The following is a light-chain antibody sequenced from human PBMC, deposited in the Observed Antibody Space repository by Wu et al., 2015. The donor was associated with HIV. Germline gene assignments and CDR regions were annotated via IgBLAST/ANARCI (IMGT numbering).Light chain of an antibody. CDR2: AAS. CDR1: QNINNF. V-gene: IGKV1-39*01. CDR3: QESSSIPPA. Sequence: DIQMTQSPSSLSASIGDRVTITCRASQNINNFLNWYQQKPGKAPELLISAASNLQSGAPSRSSGSGSGTDFTLTISSLQPEDFATYFCQESSSIPPAFGQGTRVDNK. J-gene: IGKJ5*01.